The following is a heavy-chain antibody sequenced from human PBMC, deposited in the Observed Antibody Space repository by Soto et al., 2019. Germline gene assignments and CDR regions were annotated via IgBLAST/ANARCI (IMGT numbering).Heavy chain of an antibody. CDR1: GGSISSSSYY. Sequence: PSETLSLTCTVSGGSISSSSYYWGWIRQSPGKGLEWLANIFYSGSTYYNPSLASRVTVSVDTSKNEFSLKLRSVTAADTAVYYCARQPTTGDTDLWFDPWGQGTLVTVS. CDR2: IFYSGST. D-gene: IGHD2-21*01. V-gene: IGHV4-39*01. J-gene: IGHJ5*02. CDR3: ARQPTTGDTDLWFDP.